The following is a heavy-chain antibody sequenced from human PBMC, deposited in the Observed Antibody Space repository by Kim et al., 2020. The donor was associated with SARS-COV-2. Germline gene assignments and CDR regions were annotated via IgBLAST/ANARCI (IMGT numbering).Heavy chain of an antibody. J-gene: IGHJ6*02. CDR3: AKDRTGGPARSGWSYYYYGMDV. CDR2: ISYDGSNK. D-gene: IGHD6-19*01. CDR1: GFTFSSYG. Sequence: GGYLRLSCEDSGFTFSSYGMHWVRQAPGKGLEWVAVISYDGSNKDYADSVKGRFTISRDNSKNTLYLQMNSLRAEDTAVYYCAKDRTGGPARSGWSYYYYGMDVWGQGTTVTVSS. V-gene: IGHV3-30*18.